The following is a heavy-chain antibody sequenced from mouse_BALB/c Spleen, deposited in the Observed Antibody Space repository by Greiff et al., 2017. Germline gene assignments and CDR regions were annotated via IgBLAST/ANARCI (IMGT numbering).Heavy chain of an antibody. D-gene: IGHD1-1*01. J-gene: IGHJ3*01. Sequence: VQLQQSGAELVKPGASVKLSCKASGYTFTSYYMYWVKQRPGQGLEWIGEINPSNGGTNFNEKFKSKATLTVDKSSSTAYMQLSSLTSEDSAVYYCTRRNYVAWFAYWGQGTLVTVSA. V-gene: IGHV1S81*02. CDR2: INPSNGGT. CDR1: GYTFTSYY. CDR3: TRRNYVAWFAY.